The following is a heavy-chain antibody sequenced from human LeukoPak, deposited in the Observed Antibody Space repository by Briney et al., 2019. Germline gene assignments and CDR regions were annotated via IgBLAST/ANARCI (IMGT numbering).Heavy chain of an antibody. Sequence: PGGSLRLSCAASGFTFSTYGMHWVRQAPGKGLEWVAFIRYDGDNKYYADSVKGRFTISRDNSKNTLYLQMNSLRAEDTAVYYCAKPTSTNNYSSLDYWGQGTLVTVSS. CDR3: AKPTSTNNYSSLDY. V-gene: IGHV3-30*02. CDR2: IRYDGDNK. J-gene: IGHJ4*02. CDR1: GFTFSTYG. D-gene: IGHD6-13*01.